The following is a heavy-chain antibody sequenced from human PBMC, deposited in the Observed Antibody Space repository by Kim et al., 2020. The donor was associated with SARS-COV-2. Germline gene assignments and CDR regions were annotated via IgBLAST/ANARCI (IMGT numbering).Heavy chain of an antibody. V-gene: IGHV4-59*01. D-gene: IGHD5-18*01. Sequence: NPSLKSRVNISVDTSKNQFSLKLSSVTAADTAVYYCARSIGGYSYGYSFDYWGQGTLVTVSS. J-gene: IGHJ4*02. CDR3: ARSIGGYSYGYSFDY.